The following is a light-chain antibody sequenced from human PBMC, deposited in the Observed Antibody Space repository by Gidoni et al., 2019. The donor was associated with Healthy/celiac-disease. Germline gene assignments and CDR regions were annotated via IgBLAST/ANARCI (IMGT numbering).Light chain of an antibody. CDR3: CSYAGSYLPWV. CDR1: SSDVGGYNY. V-gene: IGLV2-11*01. CDR2: DVS. J-gene: IGLJ3*02. Sequence: QSALTQPRSVSGSPGQSVTISCTGTSSDVGGYNYVSWYQQHPGKAPKLMIYDVSKRPSGVPDRFSGSKSGNTASLTISGLQAEDEADYYSCSYAGSYLPWVFGGGTKLTVL.